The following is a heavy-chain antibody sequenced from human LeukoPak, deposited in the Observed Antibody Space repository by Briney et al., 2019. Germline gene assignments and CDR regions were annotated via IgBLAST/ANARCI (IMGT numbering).Heavy chain of an antibody. Sequence: SETLSLTCTVSGGSIRNYYWSWIRQPPGKGLEWIGYIYYSGSTNYNPSLKSRVTISVDTSKNQFSLKLSSVTAADTAVYYCARVGYDFWSGYYTKKRANWFDPWGQGTLVTVSS. CDR1: GGSIRNYY. D-gene: IGHD3-3*01. V-gene: IGHV4-59*12. CDR3: ARVGYDFWSGYYTKKRANWFDP. J-gene: IGHJ5*02. CDR2: IYYSGST.